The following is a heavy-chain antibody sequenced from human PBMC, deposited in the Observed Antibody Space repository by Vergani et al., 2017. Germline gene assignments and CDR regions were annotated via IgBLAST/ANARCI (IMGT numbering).Heavy chain of an antibody. Sequence: EVQLLESGGGLVQPGGSLRLSCAASGFTFSSYWMSWVRQAPGKGLEWVANIKQDGSEKYYVDSVKGRFTISRDNAKNSLYLQMNSLRAEDTAVYYCASGYDFWSGYKYYFDYWGQGTLVTVSS. V-gene: IGHV3-7*01. D-gene: IGHD3-3*01. CDR3: ASGYDFWSGYKYYFDY. J-gene: IGHJ4*02. CDR2: IKQDGSEK. CDR1: GFTFSSYW.